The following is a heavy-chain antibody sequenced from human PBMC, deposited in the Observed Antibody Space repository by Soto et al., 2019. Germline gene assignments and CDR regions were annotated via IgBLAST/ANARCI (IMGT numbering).Heavy chain of an antibody. CDR2: INPNSGGT. CDR1: GYTFTGYY. D-gene: IGHD4-17*01. V-gene: IGHV1-2*04. Sequence: ASVKVSCKASGYTFTGYYMHWVRQAPGQGLEWMGWINPNSGGTNYAQKFQGWVTMTRDTSISTAYMELSRLRSDDTAVYYCARGGDYGAGSAFDIWGQGTMVTVSS. J-gene: IGHJ3*02. CDR3: ARGGDYGAGSAFDI.